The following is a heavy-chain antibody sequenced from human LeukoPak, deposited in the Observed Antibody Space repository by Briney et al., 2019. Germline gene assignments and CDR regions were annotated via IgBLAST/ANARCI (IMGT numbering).Heavy chain of an antibody. Sequence: GRSLRLSCAASGFTFSNYAMSWVRQAPGKGLEWVSAISASGGTTYYADSVKGRFTFSRDNSKNTLYLQTNSLRAEDTAVYYCAKKGDYDILTGQKDWFDPWGQGTLVTVSS. D-gene: IGHD3-9*01. J-gene: IGHJ5*02. CDR2: ISASGGTT. V-gene: IGHV3-23*01. CDR1: GFTFSNYA. CDR3: AKKGDYDILTGQKDWFDP.